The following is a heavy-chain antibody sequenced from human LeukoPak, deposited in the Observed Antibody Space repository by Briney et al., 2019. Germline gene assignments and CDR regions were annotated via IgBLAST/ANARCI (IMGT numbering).Heavy chain of an antibody. Sequence: PSETLSLTCTVSGGSISSYYRSWIRQPPGKGLEWSGYIYYSGSTNYNPSLKSRVTISVDTSKNQFSLKLSSVTAADTAVYYCARVRAYDILTGWAYYYYMDVWGKGTTVTVSS. D-gene: IGHD3-9*01. CDR3: ARVRAYDILTGWAYYYYMDV. J-gene: IGHJ6*03. V-gene: IGHV4-59*12. CDR1: GGSISSYY. CDR2: IYYSGST.